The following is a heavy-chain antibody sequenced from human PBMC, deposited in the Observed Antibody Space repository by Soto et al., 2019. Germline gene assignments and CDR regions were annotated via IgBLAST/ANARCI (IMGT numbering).Heavy chain of an antibody. CDR2: IDWDDDK. D-gene: IGHD3-22*01. CDR3: ARNFYDTGNHYARIDY. V-gene: IGHV2-70*01. Sequence: SGPTLVNPTQTLTLTRTFSGFSFSTSGMCVSWIRQPPGKALEWLALIDWDDDKFYLTSLKTRLTISRDTSKNQVVLTMTNMDPLDTATYYCARNFYDTGNHYARIDYWGQGTLVTVSS. CDR1: GFSFSTSGMC. J-gene: IGHJ4*02.